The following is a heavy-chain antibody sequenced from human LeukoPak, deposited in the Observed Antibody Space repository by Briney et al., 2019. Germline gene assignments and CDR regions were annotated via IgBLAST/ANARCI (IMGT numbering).Heavy chain of an antibody. V-gene: IGHV3-33*08. J-gene: IGHJ4*02. D-gene: IGHD5-18*01. CDR1: GFTFDDYA. CDR3: ARDTNVQGYTYAQENFDY. Sequence: GRSLRLSCAASGFTFDDYAMHWVRQAPGKGLEWVAAIWYDGSKKHYADSMKGRFTISRDNSKNTLYLQMNSLRAEDTAVYYCARDTNVQGYTYAQENFDYWGQGTLVTVSS. CDR2: IWYDGSKK.